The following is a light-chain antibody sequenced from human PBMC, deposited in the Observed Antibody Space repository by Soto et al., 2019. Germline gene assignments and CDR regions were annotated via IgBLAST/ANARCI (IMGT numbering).Light chain of an antibody. CDR1: TSNIGSNA. CDR2: TNN. V-gene: IGLV1-44*01. Sequence: QSVLTQPPSASGTPGQWVTISCSGSTSNIGSNAVNWYQQLPGTAPKLLIYTNNQRPSGVPDRFSGSKSGTSASLAISGLQSEDEADYYCAARDDSLNGPVFGGGTKVTVL. J-gene: IGLJ3*02. CDR3: AARDDSLNGPV.